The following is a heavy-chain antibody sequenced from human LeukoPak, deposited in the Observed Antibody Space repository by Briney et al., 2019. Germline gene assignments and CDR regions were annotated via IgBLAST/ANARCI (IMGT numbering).Heavy chain of an antibody. CDR2: ISYDGSNK. J-gene: IGHJ4*02. CDR3: ARGAVAGNFDY. Sequence: SCKASGYTFSSYAMHWVRQAPGKGLEWVAVISYDGSNKYYADSVKGRFTISRDNSKNTLYLQMNSLRAEDTAVYYCARGAVAGNFDYWGQGTLVTVSS. D-gene: IGHD6-19*01. V-gene: IGHV3-30*04. CDR1: GYTFSSYA.